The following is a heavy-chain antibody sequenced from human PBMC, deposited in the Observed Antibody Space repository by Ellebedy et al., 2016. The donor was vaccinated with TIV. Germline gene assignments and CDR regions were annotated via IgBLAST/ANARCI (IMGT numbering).Heavy chain of an antibody. CDR2: MKQDGSEN. CDR1: GFSFSNYW. D-gene: IGHD7-27*01. V-gene: IGHV3-7*01. J-gene: IGHJ5*01. Sequence: GGSLRLXXEASGFSFSNYWMSWVRQGPGKGLEWVANMKQDGSENFYVDSVNGRFTISRDNAKNSLYLHLSSLRPEDTAVYYCARLNWGRFAFDFWGQGTLVTVSS. CDR3: ARLNWGRFAFDF.